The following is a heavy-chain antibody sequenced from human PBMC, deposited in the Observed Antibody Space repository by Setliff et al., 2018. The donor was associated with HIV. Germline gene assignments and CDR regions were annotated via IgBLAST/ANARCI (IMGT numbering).Heavy chain of an antibody. CDR3: ARRGDFFYYAMDV. Sequence: PSETLSLTCTVSGGSISGYSWTWIRQAPGKGLEWVGYIYYNGNAYYNPSLKSRVTISVDRSKNQFSPKLSSVTAADTAVYYCARRGDFFYYAMDVWGQGTTVTVSS. CDR1: GGSISGYS. CDR2: IYYNGNA. V-gene: IGHV4-30-2*01. J-gene: IGHJ6*02.